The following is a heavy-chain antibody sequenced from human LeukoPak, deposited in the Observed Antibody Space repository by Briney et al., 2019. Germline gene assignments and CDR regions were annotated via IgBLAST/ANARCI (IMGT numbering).Heavy chain of an antibody. V-gene: IGHV1-69*06. CDR2: IIPIFGTA. J-gene: IGHJ4*02. CDR1: GYSFTNYF. Sequence: ASVKVSCKASGYSFTNYFIHWVRQAPGQGLEWMGGIIPIFGTANYAQKFQGRVTMTEDTSTDTAYMELSSLRSEDTAMYFCATDSLTLWGQGTLVTVSS. CDR3: ATDSLTL.